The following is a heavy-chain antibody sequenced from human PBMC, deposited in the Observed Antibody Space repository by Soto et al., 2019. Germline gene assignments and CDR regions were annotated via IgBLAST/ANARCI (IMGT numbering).Heavy chain of an antibody. CDR3: TTWLAGIDY. CDR1: GGSISSSNW. Sequence: QVQLQESGPGLVKPSGTLSLTCAVSGGSISSSNWWSWVRQPPGKGLEWIGEIYHSGSTNYNSSLKSRISISVNKSKEHHSLQLCCVTAADTSLYYCTTWLAGIDYWGQGTLVTVSS. D-gene: IGHD7-27*01. J-gene: IGHJ4*02. V-gene: IGHV4-4*02. CDR2: IYHSGST.